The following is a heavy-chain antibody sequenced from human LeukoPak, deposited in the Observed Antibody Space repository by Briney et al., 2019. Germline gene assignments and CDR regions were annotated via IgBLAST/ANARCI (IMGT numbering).Heavy chain of an antibody. J-gene: IGHJ5*02. V-gene: IGHV4-34*01. Sequence: PSETLSLTCAVYGGSFSGYYWSWIRQPPGKGLEWIGEINHSGSTNYNPSLKSRVTISVDTSKNQFSLKLSSVTAADTAVYYCAKTEQYYDILTGYYASAWFDPWGQGTLVTVSS. CDR3: AKTEQYYDILTGYYASAWFDP. CDR2: INHSGST. CDR1: GGSFSGYY. D-gene: IGHD3-9*01.